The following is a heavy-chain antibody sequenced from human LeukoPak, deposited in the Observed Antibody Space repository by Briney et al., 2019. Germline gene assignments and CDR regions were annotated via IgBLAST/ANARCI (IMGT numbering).Heavy chain of an antibody. Sequence: GGSLRLSCAASGFTFSSYAMHWVRQAPGKGLEWVAVISYDGSSKYYADSVKGRFTISRDNSKNTLYLQMNSLRAEDTAVYYCARNSAVAGTGAFDIWGQGTMVTVSS. CDR1: GFTFSSYA. J-gene: IGHJ3*02. V-gene: IGHV3-30-3*01. CDR3: ARNSAVAGTGAFDI. D-gene: IGHD6-19*01. CDR2: ISYDGSSK.